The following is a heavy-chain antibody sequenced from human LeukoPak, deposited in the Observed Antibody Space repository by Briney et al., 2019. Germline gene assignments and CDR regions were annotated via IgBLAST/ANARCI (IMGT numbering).Heavy chain of an antibody. V-gene: IGHV4-34*01. CDR1: VESLSGFY. Sequence: SETLSLTCAVYVESLSGFYWSWIRQSPGKGLEWIGEINHSGTTSYSPSLQSRVTISADTSKNQFSLNLTSVTAADTAVYYCARVGSAAYGANPYYYYYLDVWGKGTTVTVSS. CDR2: INHSGTT. J-gene: IGHJ6*03. CDR3: ARVGSAAYGANPYYYYYLDV. D-gene: IGHD4/OR15-4a*01.